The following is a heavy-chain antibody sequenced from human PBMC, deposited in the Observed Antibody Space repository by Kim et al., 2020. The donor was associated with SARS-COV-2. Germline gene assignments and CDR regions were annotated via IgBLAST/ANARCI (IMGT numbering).Heavy chain of an antibody. D-gene: IGHD3-22*01. CDR3: ARGVKGNYYYGMDV. Sequence: AESVQGRFTISRDNSKNALYLKMNSLRAEDTAVYYCARGVKGNYYYGMDVWGQGTTVTVSS. J-gene: IGHJ6*02. V-gene: IGHV3-30*01.